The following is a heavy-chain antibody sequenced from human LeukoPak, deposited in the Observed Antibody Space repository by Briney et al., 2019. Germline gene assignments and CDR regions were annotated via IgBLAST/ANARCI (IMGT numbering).Heavy chain of an antibody. D-gene: IGHD2-15*01. Sequence: GGSLRLSCTAAGFTFSSYWMAWVRQAPGKGLEWVVNIKQDGSVKYYVASVKGRFTISRDNAKNSLYLQMNSLRAEDTAVYYCARIFCSGGSCPDFWGQGTLVTVSS. V-gene: IGHV3-7*02. J-gene: IGHJ4*02. CDR3: ARIFCSGGSCPDF. CDR1: GFTFSSYW. CDR2: IKQDGSVK.